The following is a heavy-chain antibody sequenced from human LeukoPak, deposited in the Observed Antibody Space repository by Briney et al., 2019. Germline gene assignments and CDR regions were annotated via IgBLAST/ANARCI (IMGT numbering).Heavy chain of an antibody. CDR1: GFTFISYG. Sequence: GGSLRLSCAASGFTFISYGMHWVRQAPGKGLEWAAFIRNDGSNKYYADSVKGRFTISRDNSKNTLYLQMSSLRAEDTAVYYCAKLLSNSGRFLYWGQGTLVTVSS. V-gene: IGHV3-30*02. CDR2: IRNDGSNK. CDR3: AKLLSNSGRFLY. J-gene: IGHJ4*02. D-gene: IGHD4-23*01.